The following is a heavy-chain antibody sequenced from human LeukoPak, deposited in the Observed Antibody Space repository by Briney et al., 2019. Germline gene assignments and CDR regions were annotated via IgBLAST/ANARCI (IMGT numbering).Heavy chain of an antibody. CDR2: ISSSSSYT. J-gene: IGHJ5*02. D-gene: IGHD2-8*01. CDR1: GFTFSDYY. Sequence: GGSLRLSCAASGFTFSDYYMSWIRQAPGKGLEGVSYISSSSSYTNYADSVKGRFTISRDNAKNSLYLQMNSLRAEDTAVYYCARDSGVPRINWFDPWGQGTLVTVSS. CDR3: ARDSGVPRINWFDP. V-gene: IGHV3-11*05.